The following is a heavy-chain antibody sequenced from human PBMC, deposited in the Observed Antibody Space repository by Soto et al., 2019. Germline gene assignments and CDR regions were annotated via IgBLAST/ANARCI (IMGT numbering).Heavy chain of an antibody. CDR1: GYTFTSYD. V-gene: IGHV1-8*01. D-gene: IGHD1-7*01. J-gene: IGHJ6*02. CDR3: ARDDGNWNYWFDYYYGMDV. CDR2: MNPNSGNT. Sequence: GASVKVSCKASGYTFTSYDINWVRQATGQRLEWMGWMNPNSGNTGYAQKFQGRVTMTRNTSISTAYMELSSLRSEDTAVYYCARDDGNWNYWFDYYYGMDVWGQGTTVTVSS.